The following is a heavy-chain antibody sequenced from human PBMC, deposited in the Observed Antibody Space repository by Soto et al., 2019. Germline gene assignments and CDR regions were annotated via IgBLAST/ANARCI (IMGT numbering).Heavy chain of an antibody. CDR1: GGSFSGYY. V-gene: IGHV4-34*01. Sequence: SETLSLTCAVYGGSFSGYYWSWIRQPPGKGLEWIGEINHSGSTNYNPSLKSRVTISVDTSKNQFSLKLSSVTAADTAVYYCARGLSRRDIVVVVAPDFDYWGQGTLVTVSS. J-gene: IGHJ4*02. CDR3: ARGLSRRDIVVVVAPDFDY. CDR2: INHSGST. D-gene: IGHD2-15*01.